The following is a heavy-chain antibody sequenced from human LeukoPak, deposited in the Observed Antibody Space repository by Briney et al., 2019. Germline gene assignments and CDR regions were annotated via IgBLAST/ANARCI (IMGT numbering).Heavy chain of an antibody. CDR3: ARPTYYYGIYYYMDV. V-gene: IGHV4-4*02. D-gene: IGHD3-10*01. CDR1: GGSISSSNW. Sequence: PSGTLSLTCALAGGSISSSNWCSWVRQPPGKGLEGIGEIYHSGSTNYIPSLRSRVTISIDKPNNPYSLTLSAVTAADTAVYYCARPTYYYGIYYYMDVWGKGTPVTISS. CDR2: IYHSGST. J-gene: IGHJ6*03.